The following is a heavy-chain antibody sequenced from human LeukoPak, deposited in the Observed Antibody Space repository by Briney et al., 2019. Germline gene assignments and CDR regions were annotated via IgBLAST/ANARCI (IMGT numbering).Heavy chain of an antibody. V-gene: IGHV3-7*01. D-gene: IGHD6-25*01. CDR1: GFTLSSYW. CDR2: IKQDGSEK. J-gene: IGHJ6*02. CDR3: AKDRHYSSGYRYYYYYGMDV. Sequence: GGSLRLSCAASGFTLSSYWMSWVRQAPGKGLEWVANIKQDGSEKYYVDSVKGRFTISRDNAKNALYLQMNSLRAEDTAVYYCAKDRHYSSGYRYYYYYGMDVWGQGTTVTVSS.